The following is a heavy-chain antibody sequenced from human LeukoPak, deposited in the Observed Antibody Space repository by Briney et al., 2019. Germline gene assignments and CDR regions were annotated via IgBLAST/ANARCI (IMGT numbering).Heavy chain of an antibody. V-gene: IGHV1-3*01. Sequence: ASVKASCKASGYTFTSYAMHWVRQAPGQRLEWMGWINAGNGNTKYSQKFQGRVTITRDTSASTAYMELSSLRSEDTAVYYCARNDYDILTGSPLDYYYYGMDVWGQGTTVTVSS. CDR2: INAGNGNT. CDR3: ARNDYDILTGSPLDYYYYGMDV. D-gene: IGHD3-9*01. J-gene: IGHJ6*02. CDR1: GYTFTSYA.